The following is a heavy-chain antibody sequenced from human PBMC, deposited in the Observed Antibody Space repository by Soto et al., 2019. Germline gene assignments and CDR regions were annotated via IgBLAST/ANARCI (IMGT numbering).Heavy chain of an antibody. CDR1: GFSLSTSGVG. Sequence: QITLKESGPSLVKPTQTLTLTCTFSGFSLSTSGVGVGWIRQPPVKALEWLALIWWNDDHRYSPSLKSRHAITKDPSKNQVVLTMTNMDPVDTATYYCAHSEGYCTGGSCDSTGMDVWGQGTTVTVSS. J-gene: IGHJ6*02. V-gene: IGHV2-5*01. D-gene: IGHD2-15*01. CDR2: IWWNDDH. CDR3: AHSEGYCTGGSCDSTGMDV.